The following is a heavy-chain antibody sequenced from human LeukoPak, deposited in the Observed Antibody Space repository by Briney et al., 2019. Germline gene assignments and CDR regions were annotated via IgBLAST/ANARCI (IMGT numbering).Heavy chain of an antibody. CDR1: GYTFTSYV. CDR3: ARRIAAHTSFDY. CDR2: ISAYNGNT. Sequence: GSVKVSCKPSGYTFTSYVISWVRQAPGQGLEWMGWISAYNGNTNYAQKLQGRVTMTTETSTSTAYMELRSLRSDDTAVYYCARRIAAHTSFDYWGQGTLVTVSS. J-gene: IGHJ4*02. D-gene: IGHD6-6*01. V-gene: IGHV1-18*01.